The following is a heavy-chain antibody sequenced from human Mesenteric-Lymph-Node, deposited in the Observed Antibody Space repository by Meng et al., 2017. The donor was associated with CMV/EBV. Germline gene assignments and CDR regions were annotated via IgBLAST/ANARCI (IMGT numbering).Heavy chain of an antibody. Sequence: GGSLRLSCAASGFTVSTNYMSWVRQAPGKGLEWVSVIYSDGSTYHADSVKGRFTISRDNSKNTLYLQMSSLRAEDTAVYYCAANSGNHYYYAMDVWGQGTTVTVS. CDR1: GFTVSTNY. V-gene: IGHV3-53*01. CDR3: AANSGNHYYYAMDV. CDR2: IYSDGST. D-gene: IGHD4-23*01. J-gene: IGHJ6*02.